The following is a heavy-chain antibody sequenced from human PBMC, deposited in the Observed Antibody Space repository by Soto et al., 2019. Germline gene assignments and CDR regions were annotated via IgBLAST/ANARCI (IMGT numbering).Heavy chain of an antibody. D-gene: IGHD3-3*01. CDR2: IIPIFGKA. Sequence: QVQLVQSGAEVRKPGSSVKVSCKASGGTFSSYAISWVRQAPGQGLEWMGGIIPIFGKANYAQKFQGRVTITADESTSTAYMELSSLRSEDTSVYYCARQNTPLLFLESGNYWGQGTLVTVSS. J-gene: IGHJ4*02. CDR1: GGTFSSYA. CDR3: ARQNTPLLFLESGNY. V-gene: IGHV1-69*01.